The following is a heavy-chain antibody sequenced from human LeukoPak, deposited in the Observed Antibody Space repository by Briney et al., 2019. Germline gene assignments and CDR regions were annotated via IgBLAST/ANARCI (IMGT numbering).Heavy chain of an antibody. Sequence: SETLSLTCAVSGWSISSGYYWGWIRQPPGKGLEWIGSIYHSGSTYYNPSLKSRVTISVDTSKNQFSLKLSSVTAADTAVYYCAREAAAGSNWFDPWGQGTLVTVSS. D-gene: IGHD6-13*01. CDR1: GWSISSGYY. CDR3: AREAAAGSNWFDP. J-gene: IGHJ5*02. CDR2: IYHSGST. V-gene: IGHV4-38-2*02.